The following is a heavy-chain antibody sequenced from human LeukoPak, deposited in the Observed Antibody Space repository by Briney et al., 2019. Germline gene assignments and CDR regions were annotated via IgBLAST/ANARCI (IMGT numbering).Heavy chain of an antibody. Sequence: VASVTVSCMASGGTFSSYAISWVRPAPGQGLEWMGRIIPILGIANYAQKFQGRVTITANKSTSTAYMELSSLSSEDTAVYYCARHPTLTIFGVDRYYYYGMDVWGQGTTVTVSS. D-gene: IGHD3-3*01. J-gene: IGHJ6*02. CDR2: IIPILGIA. V-gene: IGHV1-69*04. CDR3: ARHPTLTIFGVDRYYYYGMDV. CDR1: GGTFSSYA.